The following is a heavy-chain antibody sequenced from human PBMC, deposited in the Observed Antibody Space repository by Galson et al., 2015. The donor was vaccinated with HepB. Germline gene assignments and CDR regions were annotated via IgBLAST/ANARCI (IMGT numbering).Heavy chain of an antibody. CDR2: IKSKTDGGTT. CDR1: GLTLDNAW. Sequence: SLRLPRPVSGLTLDNAWQSCVRHAPAKGLEWVGRIKSKTDGGTTDYAAPVKGRFTISRDESKNTLYLQMNSLKTEDTAVYYCTTETEGWVEAFNNYWGQGTLVTVSS. D-gene: IGHD1-26*01. V-gene: IGHV3-15*01. J-gene: IGHJ4*02. CDR3: TTETEGWVEAFNNY.